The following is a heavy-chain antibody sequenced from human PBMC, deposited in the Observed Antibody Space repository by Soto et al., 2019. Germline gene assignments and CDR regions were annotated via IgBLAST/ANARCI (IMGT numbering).Heavy chain of an antibody. V-gene: IGHV2-70*01. J-gene: IGHJ6*02. CDR1: GFSLSTSGMC. CDR3: ARIKGYRGYSPYYYYGMDV. CDR2: IDWDDDK. D-gene: IGHD5-18*01. Sequence: SGPRLVNPXPGLTLTCTFSGFSLSTSGMCVSWMRQPQGKALEWLALIDWDDDKYYSTSLKTRLTISKDTSKNQVVLTMTNMDPVDTATYYCARIKGYRGYSPYYYYGMDVWGQGTTVTVS.